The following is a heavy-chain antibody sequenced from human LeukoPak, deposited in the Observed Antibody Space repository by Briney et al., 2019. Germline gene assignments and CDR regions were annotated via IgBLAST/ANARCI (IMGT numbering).Heavy chain of an antibody. Sequence: GASVTVSCKASGGTFSSYAISWVRQAPGQGLEWMGGVIPIFGTANYAQKFQGRVTITADESTSTAYMELSSLRSEDTAVYYCARVRSNDYVWGTLSYYLDYWGQGTLVTVSS. CDR2: VIPIFGTA. D-gene: IGHD3-16*01. J-gene: IGHJ4*02. V-gene: IGHV1-69*13. CDR1: GGTFSSYA. CDR3: ARVRSNDYVWGTLSYYLDY.